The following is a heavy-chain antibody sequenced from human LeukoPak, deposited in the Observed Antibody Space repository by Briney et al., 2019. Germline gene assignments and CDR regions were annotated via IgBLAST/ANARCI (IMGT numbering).Heavy chain of an antibody. J-gene: IGHJ4*02. CDR3: ARPEHYYDSSGYSY. D-gene: IGHD3-22*01. CDR2: INPNSGGT. CDR1: GYTFTGYY. V-gene: IGHV1-2*02. Sequence: SVTVSCQASGYTFTGYYMHWVRQAPGQGLEWMGWINPNSGGTNYAQKFQGRVTMTRDTSISTAYMELSRLRSDDTAVYYCARPEHYYDSSGYSYWGQGTLVTVSS.